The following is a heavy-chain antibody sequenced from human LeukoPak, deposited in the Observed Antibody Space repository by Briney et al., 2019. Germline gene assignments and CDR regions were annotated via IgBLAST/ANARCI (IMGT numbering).Heavy chain of an antibody. J-gene: IGHJ4*02. V-gene: IGHV5-51*01. CDR3: AIRRGNCSGDCGVAY. Sequence: GESLKISCKGSGYSFISYWIGWVRQLPGKGLEWMGIIYPGDSDLRYSPSFQGQVTISADKSINTAYLQWSGLKASDTAMYYCAIRRGNCSGDCGVAYWGQGTLVTVSS. CDR2: IYPGDSDL. CDR1: GYSFISYW. D-gene: IGHD2-21*02.